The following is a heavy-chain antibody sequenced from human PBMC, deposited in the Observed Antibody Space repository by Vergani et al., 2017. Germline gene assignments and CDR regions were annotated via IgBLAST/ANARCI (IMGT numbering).Heavy chain of an antibody. Sequence: EVQLVESGGGLVKPGGSLRLSCAASGFTFSSYSMNWVRQAPGKGLEWVSSISSSSSYIYYADSVKGRFTISRDNAKNSLYLQMNSLRAEDTAVYYCAVDSSHCSGGSCSTYGMDVWGQGTTVTVSS. D-gene: IGHD2-15*01. CDR2: ISSSSSYI. CDR3: AVDSSHCSGGSCSTYGMDV. V-gene: IGHV3-21*01. CDR1: GFTFSSYS. J-gene: IGHJ6*02.